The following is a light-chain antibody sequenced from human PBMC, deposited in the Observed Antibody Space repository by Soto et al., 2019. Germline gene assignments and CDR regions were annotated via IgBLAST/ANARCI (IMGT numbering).Light chain of an antibody. CDR3: QQSYSSPRT. CDR1: QSVGSN. V-gene: IGKV3-15*01. CDR2: GAS. Sequence: EMVLTQSPATLSVSPGGRATLSCRASQSVGSNLAWYQQKPGQAPRLLIYGASTRATGIPATFSGSGSGTEFTLTISSLQPEDFATYYCQQSYSSPRTFGQGTKVEIK. J-gene: IGKJ1*01.